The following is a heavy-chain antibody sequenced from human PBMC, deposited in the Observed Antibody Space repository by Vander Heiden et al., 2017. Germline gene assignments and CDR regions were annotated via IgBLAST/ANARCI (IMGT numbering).Heavy chain of an antibody. J-gene: IGHJ3*01. D-gene: IGHD5-18*01. V-gene: IGHV5-51*01. CDR1: GYSFTTYW. CDR3: ARQGADTAMAPGAFDV. CDR2: IYPGDSDT. Sequence: EAQLVQSGAEVKKPGASLKISCKGSGYSFTTYWIAWVRQMPGKGLECMGIIYPGDSDTRYSPSFQGQVTISADKSISTAYLQWSSLKASDTAMYYCARQGADTAMAPGAFDVWGQGTMVTVSS.